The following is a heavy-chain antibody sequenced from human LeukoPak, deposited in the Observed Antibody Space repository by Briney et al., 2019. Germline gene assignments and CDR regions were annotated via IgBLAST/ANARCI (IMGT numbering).Heavy chain of an antibody. Sequence: GGSLRLSCAASGFTFSSYAMSWVRQAPGKGLEWVSAISGSGGSTYYADSVKGQFTISRDNSKNTLYLQMNSLRAEDTAVYYCAKDLGSVVTPPSLDHWGQGTLVTVSS. CDR2: ISGSGGST. V-gene: IGHV3-23*01. J-gene: IGHJ4*02. CDR3: AKDLGSVVTPPSLDH. CDR1: GFTFSSYA. D-gene: IGHD4-23*01.